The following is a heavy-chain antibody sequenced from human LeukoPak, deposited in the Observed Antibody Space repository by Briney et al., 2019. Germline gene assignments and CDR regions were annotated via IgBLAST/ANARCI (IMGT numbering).Heavy chain of an antibody. CDR2: IYYSGST. CDR3: ARTYRDILTGYSYFDY. Sequence: PSETLSLTCTVSGGSISSYYWSWIRQPPGKGLEWIGYIYYSGSTNYNPSLKSRVTISVDTSKNQFSLKLSSVSAADTGVYYCARTYRDILTGYSYFDYWAREPWSPSPQ. J-gene: IGHJ4*02. CDR1: GGSISSYY. D-gene: IGHD3-9*01. V-gene: IGHV4-59*01.